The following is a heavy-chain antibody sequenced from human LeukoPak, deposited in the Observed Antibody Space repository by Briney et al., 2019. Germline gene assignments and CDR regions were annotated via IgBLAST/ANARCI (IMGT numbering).Heavy chain of an antibody. Sequence: GGSLRLSCAASGFTFSSYAMHWVRQAPGKGLEWVAVISYDGSNKYYADSVKGRFTIPRDNSKNTLYLQMNSLRAEDTAVYYCARDPEVVPAPWGQGTLVTVSS. CDR3: ARDPEVVPAP. D-gene: IGHD2-2*01. CDR2: ISYDGSNK. V-gene: IGHV3-30-3*01. J-gene: IGHJ5*02. CDR1: GFTFSSYA.